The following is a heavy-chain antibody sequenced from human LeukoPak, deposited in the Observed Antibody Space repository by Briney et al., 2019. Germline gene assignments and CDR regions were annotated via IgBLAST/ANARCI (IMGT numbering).Heavy chain of an antibody. Sequence: ASVKVSCKASGDTLTDHYMHWVRQAPGQGLDWMGWIDPNSGGTKYAQKFQGRVTMTRDTSINTAYMELSSLRSDDTAVFYCARMAHGSYYWGQGTLVTVSS. V-gene: IGHV1-2*02. J-gene: IGHJ4*02. CDR1: GDTLTDHY. D-gene: IGHD1-26*01. CDR3: ARMAHGSYY. CDR2: IDPNSGGT.